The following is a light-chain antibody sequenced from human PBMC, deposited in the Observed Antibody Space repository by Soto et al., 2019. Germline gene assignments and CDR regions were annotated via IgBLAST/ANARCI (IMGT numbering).Light chain of an antibody. Sequence: DIVMTQTPLSPSVTPGQPASISCKSSQSLLHSDGKTYLYWYLQKPGQPPQLLIYEVSNRFSGSGSGTDFTLKINRVEAEDVGTYYCMQALQSLTFGQGTRLEIK. V-gene: IGKV2D-29*01. CDR1: QSLLHSDGKTY. CDR3: MQALQSLT. J-gene: IGKJ5*01. CDR2: EVS.